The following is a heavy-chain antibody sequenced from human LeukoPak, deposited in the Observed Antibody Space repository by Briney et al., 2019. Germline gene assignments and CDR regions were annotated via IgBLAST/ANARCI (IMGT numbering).Heavy chain of an antibody. CDR3: ARGPDGCHPTSAADY. D-gene: IGHD3-10*01. CDR2: IYHSGST. CDR1: GGSISSGGYS. J-gene: IGHJ4*02. Sequence: TLSLTCAVSGGSISSGGYSWSWIRQPPGKGLEWIGYIYHSGSTYYNPSLKSRVTISVDRSKNQFSLKLSSVTAADTAVYYCARGPDGCHPTSAADYWGQGTLVTVSS. V-gene: IGHV4-30-2*01.